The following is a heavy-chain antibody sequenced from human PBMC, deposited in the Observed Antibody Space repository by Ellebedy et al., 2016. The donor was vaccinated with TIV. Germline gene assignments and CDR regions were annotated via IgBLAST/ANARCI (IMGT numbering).Heavy chain of an antibody. CDR1: GFTFSSYA. J-gene: IGHJ4*02. V-gene: IGHV3-23*01. Sequence: GESLKISCAASGFTFSSYAMSWVRQAPGKGLEWVSSISGSGGGGTYYADSVKGRFTISRDNSKNTLYLQMNSLRVEDTAVYYCASRPNGDYHFLDYWGQGTLVTVSS. CDR2: ISGSGGGGT. CDR3: ASRPNGDYHFLDY. D-gene: IGHD4-17*01.